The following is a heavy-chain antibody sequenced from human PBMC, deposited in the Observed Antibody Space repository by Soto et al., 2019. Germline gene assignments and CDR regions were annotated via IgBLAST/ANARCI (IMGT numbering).Heavy chain of an antibody. CDR3: AGMVRVSNIGYYHDIDV. J-gene: IGHJ6*03. CDR1: GYSFTSHG. V-gene: IGHV1-18*01. CDR2: ISGNSGDT. Sequence: QVQLVQSGAEVKKPGASVKVSCKASGYSFTSHGISWVRQAPGQGLEWMGWISGNSGDTNYAQKLQGRVTVTTDTSTSTAYMELRSLRSADTAVYSCAGMVRVSNIGYYHDIDVWGKGTKVTVSS. D-gene: IGHD3-10*01.